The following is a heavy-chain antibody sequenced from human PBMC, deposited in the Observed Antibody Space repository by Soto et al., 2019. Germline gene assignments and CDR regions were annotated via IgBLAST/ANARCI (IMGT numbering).Heavy chain of an antibody. CDR1: GYTFTGYY. V-gene: IGHV1-2*04. J-gene: IGHJ5*02. CDR3: ARGVVPAKGWFDP. D-gene: IGHD2-2*01. Sequence: ASVKVSCKASGYTFTGYYMHWVRQAPGQGLEWMGWINPNSGGTNYAQKFQGWVTMTRDTSISTTYMEPSRLRSDDTAVYYCARGVVPAKGWFDPWGQGTLVTVSS. CDR2: INPNSGGT.